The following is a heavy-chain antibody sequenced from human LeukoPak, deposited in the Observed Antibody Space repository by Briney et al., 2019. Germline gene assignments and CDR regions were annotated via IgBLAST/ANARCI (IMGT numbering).Heavy chain of an antibody. D-gene: IGHD3-22*01. Sequence: KESGPALVKPTPTLPLTCTLSGFSLSTSAMRVSWIRQPPGKALEWLARIDWDNDKFYKTSLETRLTISKDTSKNQAVLTMTNMDPVDTATYYCARTYDRSGYLFDYWGQGTLVTVSS. V-gene: IGHV2-70*04. CDR3: ARTYDRSGYLFDY. J-gene: IGHJ4*02. CDR2: IDWDNDK. CDR1: GFSLSTSAMR.